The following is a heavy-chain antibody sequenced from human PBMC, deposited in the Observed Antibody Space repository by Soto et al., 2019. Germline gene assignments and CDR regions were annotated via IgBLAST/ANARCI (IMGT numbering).Heavy chain of an antibody. J-gene: IGHJ4*02. CDR3: AREPII. V-gene: IGHV4-31*03. Sequence: SSETLSLTCTFSGRSISGNYYYWSWIRQHPGKGLEWIGYIYYSGSTYYNPSLKSRVTISVDTSKNQFSLKLSSVTDADTAVYYCAREPIIWGQGTLVTVPS. D-gene: IGHD3-10*01. CDR2: IYYSGST. CDR1: GRSISGNYYY.